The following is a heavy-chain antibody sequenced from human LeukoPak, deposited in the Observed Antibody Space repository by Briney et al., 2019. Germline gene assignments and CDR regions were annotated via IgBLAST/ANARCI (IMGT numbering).Heavy chain of an antibody. Sequence: MPSETLSLTCAVYGGSFSGYYWSWIRQPPGKGLEWIGEINHSGSTNYNPSLKSRVTISVDTSKNQFSLKLSSVTAADTAVYYCARDMAPDYYDSSGYQVGFDYWGQGTLVTVSS. CDR3: ARDMAPDYYDSSGYQVGFDY. V-gene: IGHV4-34*01. CDR1: GGSFSGYY. CDR2: INHSGST. D-gene: IGHD3-22*01. J-gene: IGHJ4*02.